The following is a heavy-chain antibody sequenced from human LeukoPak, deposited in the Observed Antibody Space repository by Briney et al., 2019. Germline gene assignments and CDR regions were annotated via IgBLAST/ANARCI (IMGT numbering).Heavy chain of an antibody. CDR3: ARDADGGAQFDP. J-gene: IGHJ5*02. CDR1: GSSISSYH. CDR2: LSASGTT. V-gene: IGHV4-4*07. D-gene: IGHD1-26*01. Sequence: SETLSLTCTLSGSSISSYHWTWIRHPAGKGLEWIGRLSASGTTNFHPSLKSRVTIAGDKTKKQASLRLSSVTAADTAVYYCARDADGGAQFDPWGQGTLVTVSS.